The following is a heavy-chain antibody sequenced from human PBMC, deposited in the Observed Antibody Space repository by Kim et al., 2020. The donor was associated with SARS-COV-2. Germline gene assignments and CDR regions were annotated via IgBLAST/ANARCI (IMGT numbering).Heavy chain of an antibody. V-gene: IGHV4-39*01. D-gene: IGHD3-10*01. Sequence: LKSRVTISVDTSKNQFSLKRSSVTAADTAVYYCASESITMVRGVSDAFDIWGQGTMVTVSS. J-gene: IGHJ3*02. CDR3: ASESITMVRGVSDAFDI.